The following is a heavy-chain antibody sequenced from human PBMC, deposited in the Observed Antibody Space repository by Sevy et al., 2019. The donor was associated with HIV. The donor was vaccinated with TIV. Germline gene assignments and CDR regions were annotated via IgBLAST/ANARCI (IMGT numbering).Heavy chain of an antibody. CDR2: INSDGSST. J-gene: IGHJ3*02. V-gene: IGHV3-74*01. D-gene: IGHD2-2*01. Sequence: GGSLRLSCAASGFTFSSYWMHWVRQAPGKGLVWVSRINSDGSSTSYADSVKGRFTISRDNAKNTLYLQMNGLRAEDTAVYYCARGRYELDAFDIWGQGTMVTVSS. CDR1: GFTFSSYW. CDR3: ARGRYELDAFDI.